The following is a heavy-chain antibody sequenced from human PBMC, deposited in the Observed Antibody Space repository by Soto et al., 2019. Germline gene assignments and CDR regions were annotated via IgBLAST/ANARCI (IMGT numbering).Heavy chain of an antibody. CDR3: ARLVVVITNREYYFDY. Sequence: SETLSLTCTVSGGSISSSSYYWGWIRQPPGKGLEWIGSIYYSGSTYYNPSLKSRVTISVDTSKNQFSLKLSSVTAADTAVYYCARLVVVITNREYYFDYWGQGTLVTVSS. V-gene: IGHV4-39*01. CDR1: GGSISSSSYY. CDR2: IYYSGST. D-gene: IGHD3-22*01. J-gene: IGHJ4*02.